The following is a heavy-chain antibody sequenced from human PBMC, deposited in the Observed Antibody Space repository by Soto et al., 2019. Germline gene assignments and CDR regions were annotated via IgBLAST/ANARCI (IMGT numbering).Heavy chain of an antibody. CDR3: VKDDRILGRRYFDL. CDR2: ISFSDGGT. V-gene: IGHV3-23*01. D-gene: IGHD2-15*01. Sequence: EEQLLESGGGLIQPGGSLRLACAASGFTFSSYAMTWVRQAPGKGLEWVSSISFSDGGTYSADSVKGRLTISRDNSKNTLFLQMNSLRVEDTAVYYCVKDDRILGRRYFDLWGRGTLVTVSS. CDR1: GFTFSSYA. J-gene: IGHJ2*01.